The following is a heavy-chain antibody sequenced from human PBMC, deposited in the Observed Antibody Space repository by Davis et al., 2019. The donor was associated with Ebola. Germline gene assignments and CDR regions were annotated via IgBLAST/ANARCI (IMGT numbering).Heavy chain of an antibody. CDR2: IYYSGST. J-gene: IGHJ6*02. D-gene: IGHD2-15*01. CDR1: GGSISSYY. Sequence: MPSETLSLTCTVSGGSISSYYWSWIRQPPGKGLEWIGYIYYSGSTNYNPSLKSRVTISVDKSKNQFSLKLSSVTAADTAVYYCARFPVVYYYYYGMDVWGQGTTVTVSS. V-gene: IGHV4-59*12. CDR3: ARFPVVYYYYYGMDV.